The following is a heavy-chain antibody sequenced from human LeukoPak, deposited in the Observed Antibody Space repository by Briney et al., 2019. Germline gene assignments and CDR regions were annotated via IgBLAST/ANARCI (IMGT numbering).Heavy chain of an antibody. Sequence: GGSLRLSCAASGFTFSSYAMSRVRQAPGKGLEWVSAISGSGGSTYYADSVKGRFTISRDNAKNSLYLQMNSLRAEDTALYYCAKDAVGATDYYYYYMDVWGKGTTVTVSS. J-gene: IGHJ6*03. CDR1: GFTFSSYA. CDR3: AKDAVGATDYYYYYMDV. D-gene: IGHD1-26*01. CDR2: ISGSGGST. V-gene: IGHV3-23*01.